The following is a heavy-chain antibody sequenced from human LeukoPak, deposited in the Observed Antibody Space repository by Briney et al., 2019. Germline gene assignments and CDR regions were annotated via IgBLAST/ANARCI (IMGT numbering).Heavy chain of an antibody. CDR2: IKQDGSEK. J-gene: IGHJ6*04. CDR1: GFTFSSYW. CDR3: ARDPVLLWFGNYGMDV. D-gene: IGHD3-10*01. Sequence: GGSLRLSCAASGFTFSSYWMSWVRQAPGKGLEWVANIKQDGSEKYYVDSVKGRFTISRDNAKNSLYPQMNSLRAEDTAVYYCARDPVLLWFGNYGMDVWGKGTTVTVSS. V-gene: IGHV3-7*03.